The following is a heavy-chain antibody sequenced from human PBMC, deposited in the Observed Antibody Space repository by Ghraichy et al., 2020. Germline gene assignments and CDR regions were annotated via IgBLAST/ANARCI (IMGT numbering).Heavy chain of an antibody. CDR2: ISSSSSTI. D-gene: IGHD2-15*01. CDR1: GFNFRSYS. Sequence: LSLTCAASGFNFRSYSMNWVRQAPGKGLEWVSYISSSSSTIYYARSVKGRFTISRDNAKNSLFLQMNSLRDEDTAVYHCARAPGADCSGGSCYIHYWGQGTLVAGSS. V-gene: IGHV3-48*02. J-gene: IGHJ4*02. CDR3: ARAPGADCSGGSCYIHY.